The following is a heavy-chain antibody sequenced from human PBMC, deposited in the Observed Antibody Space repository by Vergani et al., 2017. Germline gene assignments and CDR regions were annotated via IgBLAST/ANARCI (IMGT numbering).Heavy chain of an antibody. D-gene: IGHD3-10*01. V-gene: IGHV3-66*02. CDR1: GSTVSGNY. Sequence: AASGSTVSGNYMTWVRQAPGKGLEWVSHIYSGDETYYADSVKGRVTISRDTSKNTLHLQINNLRVEDTAVYYCARGNYYGSGTYVDPWGQGTLVTVSS. CDR3: ARGNYYGSGTYVDP. CDR2: IYSGDET. J-gene: IGHJ5*02.